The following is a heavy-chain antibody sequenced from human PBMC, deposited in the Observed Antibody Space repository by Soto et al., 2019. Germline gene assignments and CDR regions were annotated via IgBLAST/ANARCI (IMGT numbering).Heavy chain of an antibody. Sequence: PGGSLGLSCAASGVTFSSYSMNWVRQAPGKGLEWVSAISGSGGSTYYADSVKGRFTISRDNSKNTLYLQMNSLRAEDTAVYYCAKNLMVYAIPLEAFDIWGQGTMVTVSS. J-gene: IGHJ3*02. CDR2: ISGSGGST. D-gene: IGHD2-8*01. CDR1: GVTFSSYS. CDR3: AKNLMVYAIPLEAFDI. V-gene: IGHV3-23*01.